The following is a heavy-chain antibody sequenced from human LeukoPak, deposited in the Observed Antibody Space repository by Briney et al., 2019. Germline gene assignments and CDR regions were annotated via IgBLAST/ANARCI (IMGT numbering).Heavy chain of an antibody. V-gene: IGHV3-64D*06. D-gene: IGHD6-6*01. Sequence: GGSLRLSCSASGFTFSSYAMHWVRQAPGKGLEYVSAISSNGGSTYYADSVKGRFTISRDNSKNTLYLQMSSLRAEDTAVYYCARLPSIAARQPLFHYYYYGMDVWGQGTTVTVSS. CDR3: ARLPSIAARQPLFHYYYYGMDV. CDR1: GFTFSSYA. CDR2: ISSNGGST. J-gene: IGHJ6*02.